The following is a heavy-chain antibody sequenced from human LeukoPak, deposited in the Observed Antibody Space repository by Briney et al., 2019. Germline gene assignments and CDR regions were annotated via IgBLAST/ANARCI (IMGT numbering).Heavy chain of an antibody. CDR1: GFTFSIHW. V-gene: IGHV3-74*03. Sequence: GGSLRLSCAASGFTFSIHWVQWVRHAPGGGGVWVSRINGYDSNTTYADSVKGRFHISRDNPKITLYLQINSLRAEDTAVYHCARSKCWYSPHAFHLWGQGPMVTVPS. J-gene: IGHJ3*01. CDR3: ARSKCWYSPHAFHL. CDR2: INGYDSNT. D-gene: IGHD2-15*01.